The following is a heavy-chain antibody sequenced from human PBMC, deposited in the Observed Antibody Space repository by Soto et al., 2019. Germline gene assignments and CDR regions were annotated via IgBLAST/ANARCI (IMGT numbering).Heavy chain of an antibody. J-gene: IGHJ6*02. V-gene: IGHV1-18*01. CDR2: ISAYNGNT. CDR1: GYTFTSYG. D-gene: IGHD3-9*01. CDR3: ARSARVDNYYYGMDV. Sequence: GASVKVSCKASGYTFTSYGISWVRQAPGQGLEWMGWISAYNGNTNYAQKLQGRVTMTRNTSISTAYMELSSLRSEDTAVYYCARSARVDNYYYGMDVWGQGTTVTVSS.